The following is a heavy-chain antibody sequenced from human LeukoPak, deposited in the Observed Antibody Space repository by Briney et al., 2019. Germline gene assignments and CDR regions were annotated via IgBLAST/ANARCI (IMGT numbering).Heavy chain of an antibody. D-gene: IGHD5-12*01. CDR1: GFTFSSYA. Sequence: GGSLRLSCAASGFTFSSYAMSWVRQAPGKGLEWVSAISGSGGSTYYADSVKGRFTISRDNSKNTLYLQMNSLRAEDTAVYYCARVGYSGYDLSVHFDYWGQGTLVTVSS. V-gene: IGHV3-23*01. J-gene: IGHJ4*02. CDR2: ISGSGGST. CDR3: ARVGYSGYDLSVHFDY.